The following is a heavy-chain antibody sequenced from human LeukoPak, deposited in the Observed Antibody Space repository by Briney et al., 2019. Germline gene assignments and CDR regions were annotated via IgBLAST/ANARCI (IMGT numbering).Heavy chain of an antibody. CDR1: GFTVSSNY. CDR2: IYSGGST. D-gene: IGHD1-26*01. Sequence: GGSLRLSCAASGFTVSSNYMSWVRQAPGKGLEGVSVIYSGGSTYDADSVKGRFTIPRDNSKNTLYLQMNSLRAEDTAVYYCARLLRGVSLDYFDYWGQGTLVTVSS. V-gene: IGHV3-53*01. J-gene: IGHJ4*02. CDR3: ARLLRGVSLDYFDY.